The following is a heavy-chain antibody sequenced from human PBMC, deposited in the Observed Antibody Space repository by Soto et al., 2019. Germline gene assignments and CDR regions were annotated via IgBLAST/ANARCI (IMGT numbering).Heavy chain of an antibody. J-gene: IGHJ5*02. CDR3: ARVVYYDSSGYSEGVDP. CDR2: ISAYNGNT. D-gene: IGHD3-22*01. V-gene: IGHV1-18*01. CDR1: GYTFTSYG. Sequence: ASVKVSCKASGYTFTSYGISWVRQAPGQGLEWMGWISAYNGNTNYAQKLQGRVTMTTDTSTSTAYMELRSLRSDDTAVYYCARVVYYDSSGYSEGVDPWGQGTLVTVSS.